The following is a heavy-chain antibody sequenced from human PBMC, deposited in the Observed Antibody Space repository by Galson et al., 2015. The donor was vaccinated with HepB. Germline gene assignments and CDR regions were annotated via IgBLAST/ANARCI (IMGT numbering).Heavy chain of an antibody. V-gene: IGHV1-18*04. CDR2: ISAYNGNT. CDR1: GYTFTSYG. J-gene: IGHJ5*02. D-gene: IGHD6-13*01. Sequence: SVKVSCKASGYTFTSYGISWVRQAPGQGLEWMGWISAYNGNTNYAQKLQGRVTMTTDTSTSTAYMELRSLRSDDTAVYYCARDSSSIPGELWFDPWGQGALVTVSS. CDR3: ARDSSSIPGELWFDP.